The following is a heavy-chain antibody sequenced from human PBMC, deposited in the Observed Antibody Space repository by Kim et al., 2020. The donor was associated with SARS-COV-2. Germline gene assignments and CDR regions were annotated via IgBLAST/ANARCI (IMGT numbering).Heavy chain of an antibody. V-gene: IGHV3-7*03. D-gene: IGHD3-10*01. CDR3: ARSPSNSMVRVWGWMDWYFDL. J-gene: IGHJ2*01. Sequence: GGSLRLSCAASGFTFSSYWMSWVRQAPGKGLEWVANIKQDGSEKYYVDSVKGRFTISRDNAKNSLYLQMNSLRAEDTAVYYCARSPSNSMVRVWGWMDWYFDLWGRGTLVTVSS. CDR1: GFTFSSYW. CDR2: IKQDGSEK.